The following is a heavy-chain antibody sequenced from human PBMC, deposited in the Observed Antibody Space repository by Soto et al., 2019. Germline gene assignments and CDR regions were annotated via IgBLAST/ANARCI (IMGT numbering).Heavy chain of an antibody. CDR3: ARSPAAELYFDY. CDR2: IIPIFGTA. Sequence: ASVKVSCKASGGTFSSYAISWVRQAPGQGLEWMGGIIPIFGTANYAQKFQGRVTITADESTSTAYMELSSLRSEDTAVYYCARSPAAELYFDYWGQGTLVTVPS. CDR1: GGTFSSYA. V-gene: IGHV1-69*13. D-gene: IGHD2-2*01. J-gene: IGHJ4*02.